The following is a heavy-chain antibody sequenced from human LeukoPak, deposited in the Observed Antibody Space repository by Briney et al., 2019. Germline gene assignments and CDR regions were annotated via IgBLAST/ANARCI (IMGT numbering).Heavy chain of an antibody. J-gene: IGHJ4*02. CDR2: INHSGST. CDR1: GGSFSGYY. V-gene: IGHV4-34*01. Sequence: PSETLSLTCAVYGGSFSGYYWSWIRQPPGKGLEWIGEINHSGSTNYNPSLKSRVTISVDTSKNQFSLKRNSVTAADTSVYYCARIDPVLGWALDYWGQGTLVTVSS. CDR3: ARIDPVLGWALDY. D-gene: IGHD3-3*02.